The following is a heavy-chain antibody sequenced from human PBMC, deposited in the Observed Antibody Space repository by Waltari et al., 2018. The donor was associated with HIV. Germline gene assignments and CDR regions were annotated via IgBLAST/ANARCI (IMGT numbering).Heavy chain of an antibody. D-gene: IGHD3-10*01. J-gene: IGHJ4*02. V-gene: IGHV3-11*01. CDR3: ARVGSYYKWGYFDY. CDR1: GFSFSDFY. Sequence: QEQVVESGGGLVKPGGSLRLSCVASGFSFSDFYMTWIRQAPGGGLEWGSDIMTRGRTLYYSDFVKGRFTISRDNAKNSLYLQMNSLRAEDTAVYYCARVGSYYKWGYFDYWGQGTLVTVSS. CDR2: IMTRGRTL.